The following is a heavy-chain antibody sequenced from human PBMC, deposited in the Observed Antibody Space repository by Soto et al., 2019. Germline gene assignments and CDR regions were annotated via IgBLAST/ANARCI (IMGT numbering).Heavy chain of an antibody. Sequence: SETLSLTCAVHGGSFSGYYWDWIRQPPGKGLEWIGEVNHGGTSNYNPSLKSRAIISVDTSKNQFSLKLSSVTAADTAVYYCARGYDYVWGSYRPYTYWGQGTLVTV. CDR3: ARGYDYVWGSYRPYTY. CDR1: GGSFSGYY. D-gene: IGHD3-16*02. J-gene: IGHJ4*02. V-gene: IGHV4-34*01. CDR2: VNHGGTS.